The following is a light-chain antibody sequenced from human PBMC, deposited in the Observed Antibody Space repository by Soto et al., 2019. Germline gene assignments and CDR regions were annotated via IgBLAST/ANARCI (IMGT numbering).Light chain of an antibody. CDR3: QQYQYFSYS. CDR1: QSIDSW. CDR2: QAS. J-gene: IGKJ2*03. Sequence: DIQMTQSPSTLSASVGDRVTITCRASQSIDSWLAWYQHKPGKAPKVLIYQASTLESGVPSRFSGSGSGTQYTLTISRLQPDDFAPYYCQQYQYFSYSVGQGTNLEIK. V-gene: IGKV1-5*03.